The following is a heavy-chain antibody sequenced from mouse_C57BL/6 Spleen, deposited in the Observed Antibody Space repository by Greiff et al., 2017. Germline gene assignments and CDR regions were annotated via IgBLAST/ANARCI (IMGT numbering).Heavy chain of an antibody. V-gene: IGHV14-3*01. CDR1: GFYIKNTY. CDR2: IDPANGNT. Sequence: VQLQQSVAELVRPGASVKLSCTASGFYIKNTYMHWVKQRPEQGLEWIGRIDPANGNTKYAPKFQGKATITADTSSNTAYLQLSSLTSEDTAIYYCARGAWFAYWGQGTLVTVSA. CDR3: ARGAWFAY. J-gene: IGHJ3*01.